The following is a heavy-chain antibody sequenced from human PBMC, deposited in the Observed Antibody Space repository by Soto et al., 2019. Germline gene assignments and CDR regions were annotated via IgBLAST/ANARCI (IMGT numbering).Heavy chain of an antibody. CDR3: ARAWENLYFDY. CDR2: VYYTGST. V-gene: IGHV4-59*01. J-gene: IGHJ4*02. D-gene: IGHD1-26*01. CDR1: VFTFSSYA. Sequence: WGSLGLSCASSVFTFSSYAMSWVRQAPGKGLEWIGYVYYTGSTNYNPSLKSRVTISVDTSKNRFSLKLTSVTAADTAMYYCARAWENLYFDYWGQGTMVTVSS.